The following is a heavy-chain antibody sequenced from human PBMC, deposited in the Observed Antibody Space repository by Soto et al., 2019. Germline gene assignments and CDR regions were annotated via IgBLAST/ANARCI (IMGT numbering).Heavy chain of an antibody. D-gene: IGHD2-8*02. V-gene: IGHV3-23*01. CDR2: ILVGGST. J-gene: IGHJ3*02. Sequence: GGSLRLSCAASGFTCSSYDMSWVRQAPGKGLEWVSTILVGGSTYYADSVKGRFIISRDNSKNTLYLQMNSLTAGDTAVYYCAKATATGGGAFDICGQGTMVTVSS. CDR1: GFTCSSYD. CDR3: AKATATGGGAFDI.